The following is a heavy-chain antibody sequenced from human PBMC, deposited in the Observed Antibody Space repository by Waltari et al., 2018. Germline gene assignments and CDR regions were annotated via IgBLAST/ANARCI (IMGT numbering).Heavy chain of an antibody. CDR1: GGTFSSYA. CDR2: IIPIFGTA. V-gene: IGHV1-69*01. D-gene: IGHD2-2*01. Sequence: QVQLVQSGAEVKKPGSSVKVSCKASGGTFSSYAISWVRRAPGHALEWLGGIIPIFGTANYAQKFQGRVTITADESTSTAYMELSSLRSEDTAVYYCATRYGGVPAAVDYYYYYYMDVWGKGTTVTVSS. CDR3: ATRYGGVPAAVDYYYYYYMDV. J-gene: IGHJ6*03.